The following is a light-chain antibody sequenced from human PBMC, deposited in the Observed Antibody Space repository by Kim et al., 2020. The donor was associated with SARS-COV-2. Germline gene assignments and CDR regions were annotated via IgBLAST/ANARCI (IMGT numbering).Light chain of an antibody. CDR2: EYN. CDR1: SGSIDTNY. J-gene: IGLJ3*02. CDR3: QCYDACVSSWV. Sequence: NFMLTQPHSVSESPGKTVTISCTRSSGSIDTNYVQWYQQRPGSAPTTVIYEYNQRPSGVPDRFSGSIDSSSNSASLTISGLKTEDEADYYCQCYDACVSSWVFGGGTNLTVL. V-gene: IGLV6-57*04.